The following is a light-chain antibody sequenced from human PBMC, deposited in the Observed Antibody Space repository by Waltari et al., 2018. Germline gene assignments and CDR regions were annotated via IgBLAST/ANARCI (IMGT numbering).Light chain of an antibody. Sequence: EIVLTQSPGTLSLSPGERATLSCRASQSVSSSYLAWYQQKPGQAPRVLIHGASNRATGLPDRFSGSGSGTDFTRTISRLEPEDFAVYYCQQYGSSPWTFGQGTKVEIK. CDR1: QSVSSSY. CDR2: GAS. J-gene: IGKJ1*01. CDR3: QQYGSSPWT. V-gene: IGKV3-20*01.